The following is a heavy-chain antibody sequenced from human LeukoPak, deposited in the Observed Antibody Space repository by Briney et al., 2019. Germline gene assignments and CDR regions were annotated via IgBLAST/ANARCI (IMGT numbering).Heavy chain of an antibody. V-gene: IGHV4-4*07. CDR1: GGSISSYY. CDR2: IYTSGST. Sequence: SETLSLTCTVSGGSISSYYWSWIRQPAGKGLEWIGRIYTSGSTNYNPSLKSRVTMSVGTSKNQFSLKLSSVTAADTAVYYCAREPHSMKYYYGSGSLAGILDVWGKGTTVTVSS. D-gene: IGHD3-10*01. J-gene: IGHJ6*04. CDR3: AREPHSMKYYYGSGSLAGILDV.